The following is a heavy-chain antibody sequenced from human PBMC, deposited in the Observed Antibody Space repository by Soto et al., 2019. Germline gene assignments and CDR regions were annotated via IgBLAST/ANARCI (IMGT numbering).Heavy chain of an antibody. V-gene: IGHV1-8*01. CDR1: GYTFTSYD. J-gene: IGHJ6*02. Sequence: ASVKVSCKASGYTFTSYDINWVRQATGQGLEWMGWMNPNSGNTGYAQKFQGRVTMTRNTSISTAYMELSSLRSEDTAAYYCARKFKEVWGMDVWGQGTTVTVSS. CDR2: MNPNSGNT. CDR3: ARKFKEVWGMDV.